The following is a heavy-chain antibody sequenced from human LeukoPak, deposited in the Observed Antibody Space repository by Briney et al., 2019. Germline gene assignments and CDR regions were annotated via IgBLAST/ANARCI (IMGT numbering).Heavy chain of an antibody. CDR3: ARDTMHGYQGYFDL. V-gene: IGHV3-74*01. CDR1: GFTFSSYS. J-gene: IGHJ2*01. D-gene: IGHD6-25*01. CDR2: INSDGSST. Sequence: GGSLRLSCAASGFTFSSYSMNWVRHAPGKGLVWVSRINSDGSSTSYADSVKGRFTISRDNAKNTLYLQMNSLRAEDTAVYYCARDTMHGYQGYFDLWGRGTLVTVSS.